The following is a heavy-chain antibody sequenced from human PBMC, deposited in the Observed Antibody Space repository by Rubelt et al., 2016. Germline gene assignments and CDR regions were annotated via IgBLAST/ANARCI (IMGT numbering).Heavy chain of an antibody. CDR2: IIPIFGTA. CDR1: GGTFSSYA. Sequence: GAEVKKPGSSVKVSCKASGGTFSSYAISWVRQAPGQGLEWMGGIIPIFGTANYAQKFQGRVTITADESTSTAYMELSSLRSEETAVYYCATSRTGLITIFGVVPAVWDLNWFDPWGQGTLVTVSS. J-gene: IGHJ5*02. V-gene: IGHV1-69*13. CDR3: ATSRTGLITIFGVVPAVWDLNWFDP. D-gene: IGHD3-3*01.